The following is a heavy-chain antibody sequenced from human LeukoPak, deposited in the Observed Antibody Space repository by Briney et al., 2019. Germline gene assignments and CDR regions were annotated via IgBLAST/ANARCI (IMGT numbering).Heavy chain of an antibody. Sequence: GGSLRLSCSTSGFTFSNHFMHWVRQTPGKGLEYVSSIGPNGASTLYADSVKGRFTISRDNSKNALYLQLTSLRLEDTALYYCVKDLTGTWSFDYWGQGTLVSVSS. V-gene: IGHV3-64D*06. CDR2: IGPNGAST. CDR3: VKDLTGTWSFDY. D-gene: IGHD3-9*01. J-gene: IGHJ4*02. CDR1: GFTFSNHF.